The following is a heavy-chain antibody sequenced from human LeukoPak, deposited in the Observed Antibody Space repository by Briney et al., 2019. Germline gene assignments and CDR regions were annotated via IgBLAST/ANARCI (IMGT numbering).Heavy chain of an antibody. J-gene: IGHJ5*02. V-gene: IGHV1-8*01. CDR3: ARGLDQVYLDPWFDP. Sequence: ASVKVSCKASGYTFTSYDINWVRQATGQGLEWMGWMNPNSGNTGYAQKFQGRVTMTRTTSISTAYMELSSLRFEDTAVYYCARGLDQVYLDPWFDPWGQGTLVTVSS. D-gene: IGHD1-14*01. CDR1: GYTFTSYD. CDR2: MNPNSGNT.